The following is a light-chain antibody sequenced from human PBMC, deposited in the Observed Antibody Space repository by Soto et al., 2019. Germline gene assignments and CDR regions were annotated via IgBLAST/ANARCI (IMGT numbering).Light chain of an antibody. CDR3: ASYGGNNNLL. CDR1: STDVGGYNY. CDR2: EVT. V-gene: IGLV2-8*01. J-gene: IGLJ2*01. Sequence: QSALTQPPSPSGSPGQSVTISCTGTSTDVGGYNYVSWYQQHPGKAPKLMIFEVTKRPSGVPDRFSGSKFGNTASLTVSGLQAEDEANYYCASYGGNNNLLFGGGTKLTVL.